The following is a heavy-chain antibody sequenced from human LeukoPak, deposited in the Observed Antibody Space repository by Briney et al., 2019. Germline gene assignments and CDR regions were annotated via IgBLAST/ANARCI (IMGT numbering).Heavy chain of an antibody. Sequence: PGGSLRLSCAASGFTFSSYVMSWVRQPPGKGLEWIGEINHGGTTNYNPSLKSRVTISLDTAKNQFSLKLSSVTAADTAVYYCARGSPPLQLSASPFDPWGQGTLVTVSS. V-gene: IGHV4-34*01. CDR1: GFTFSSYV. CDR3: ARGSPPLQLSASPFDP. D-gene: IGHD1-1*01. CDR2: INHGGTT. J-gene: IGHJ5*02.